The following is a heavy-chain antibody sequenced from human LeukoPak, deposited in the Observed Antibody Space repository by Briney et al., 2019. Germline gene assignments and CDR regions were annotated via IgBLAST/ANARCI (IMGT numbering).Heavy chain of an antibody. CDR2: IYPGDSDT. CDR1: GYSFTTYW. J-gene: IGHJ4*02. Sequence: GESLKISCKGSGYSFTTYWIGWVRQMPGKGLEWMGIIYPGDSDTKYSPSFEGQVTISADKSISTAYLQWSSLKASDSAMYYCARHGDTWPFDYWGQGTLVTVSS. V-gene: IGHV5-51*01. CDR3: ARHGDTWPFDY.